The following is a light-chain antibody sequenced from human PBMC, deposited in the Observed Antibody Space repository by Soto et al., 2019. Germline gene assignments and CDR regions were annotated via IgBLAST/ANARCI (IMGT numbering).Light chain of an antibody. V-gene: IGKV1-5*03. CDR1: QGISSW. J-gene: IGKJ2*01. CDR2: EAS. CDR3: QQYTDSFPYT. Sequence: DIQLTQSPSFLSASVGDRVSITCRASQGISSWLAWYQQKPGTAPKLLIYEASTLQSGVPSRFSGIRSGTEFTLSLSSLQPDDFATYYCQQYTDSFPYTFGQGTK.